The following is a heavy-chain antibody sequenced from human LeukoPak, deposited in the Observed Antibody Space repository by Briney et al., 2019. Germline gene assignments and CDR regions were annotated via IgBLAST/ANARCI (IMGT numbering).Heavy chain of an antibody. CDR3: AGGVASRLLDY. V-gene: IGHV3-21*01. Sequence: GGSLRLSCAASGFTFSSYSMNWVRQAPGKGLEWVSSISSSSSYIYYADSVKGRFTISRDNAKSTLFLQMNTLRLDDSAVYYCAGGVASRLLDYWGRGTLVTVSS. J-gene: IGHJ4*02. CDR1: GFTFSSYS. CDR2: ISSSSSYI. D-gene: IGHD4-17*01.